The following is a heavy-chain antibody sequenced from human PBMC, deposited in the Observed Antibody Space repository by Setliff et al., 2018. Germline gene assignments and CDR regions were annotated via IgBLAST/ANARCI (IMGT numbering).Heavy chain of an antibody. CDR2: IYTSGST. J-gene: IGHJ6*03. Sequence: PSETLSLTCSVSGDSINSGTYYWSWFRQSAGKGLEWIGRIYTSGSTNYNPSLKSRVTISVDTSKNQFSLKLSSVTAADTAVYYCASNALPHYDYSNYEGLYDYYYYMDVWGKGTTVTVSS. CDR3: ASNALPHYDYSNYEGLYDYYYYMDV. D-gene: IGHD4-4*01. V-gene: IGHV4-61*02. CDR1: GDSINSGTYY.